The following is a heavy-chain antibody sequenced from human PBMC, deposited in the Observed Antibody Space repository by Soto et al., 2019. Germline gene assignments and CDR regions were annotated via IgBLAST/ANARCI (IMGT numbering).Heavy chain of an antibody. D-gene: IGHD3-10*01. J-gene: IGHJ4*01. CDR1: GFTFSSYA. CDR3: AKEAGGYGSGSYYYFDY. CDR2: ISGSGGST. V-gene: IGHV3-23*01. Sequence: PGGSLRLSCAASGFTFSSYAMSWVRQAPGKGLEWVSAISGSGGSTYYADSVKGRFTISRDNSKNTLYLQMNSLRAEDTAVYYCAKEAGGYGSGSYYYFDYWGHGTLVTVSS.